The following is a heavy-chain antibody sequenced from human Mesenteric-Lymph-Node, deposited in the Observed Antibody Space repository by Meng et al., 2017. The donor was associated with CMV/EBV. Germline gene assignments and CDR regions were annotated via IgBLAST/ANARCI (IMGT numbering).Heavy chain of an antibody. CDR2: INHSGST. J-gene: IGHJ4*02. CDR1: GGSFSGYY. V-gene: IGHV4-34*01. Sequence: GQPRPGGAELSKPSYTLSLACAVYGGSFSGYYWSWIRQPPGMGLDGIGEINHSGSTNYNPSLKSRVTISVDTSKNQFSLKLSSVTAADTAVYYCARHQRWLKSEGGFNYWGQGTLVTVSS. CDR3: ARHQRWLKSEGGFNY. D-gene: IGHD4-23*01.